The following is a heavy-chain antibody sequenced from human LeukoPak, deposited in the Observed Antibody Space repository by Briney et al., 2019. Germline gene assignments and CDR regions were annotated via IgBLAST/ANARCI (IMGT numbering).Heavy chain of an antibody. D-gene: IGHD2-15*01. Sequence: GTSLRLSCAASGFTFSNYGMHWVRRAPGKGLEWVAFIRYDGSNKYYADSVKGRFTISRDNSKNTLYLQMNSLRAEDTAVYYCARDKDIVVVVAATRYYYYMDVWGKGTTVTVSS. J-gene: IGHJ6*03. CDR2: IRYDGSNK. V-gene: IGHV3-33*01. CDR3: ARDKDIVVVVAATRYYYYMDV. CDR1: GFTFSNYG.